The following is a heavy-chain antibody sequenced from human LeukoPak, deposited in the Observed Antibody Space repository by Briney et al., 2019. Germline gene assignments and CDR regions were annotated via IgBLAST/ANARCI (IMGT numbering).Heavy chain of an antibody. CDR3: ARDYSYGATDYYYGMDV. CDR2: ISYDGSNK. V-gene: IGHV3-30-3*01. CDR1: GFTFSSYA. Sequence: SGGSLRLSCAASGFTFSSYAMHWVRQAPGKGLEWVAVISYDGSNKYYADSVKGRFTISRDNSKNTLYLQMNSLRAEDTAVYYCARDYSYGATDYYYGMDVWGQGTTVTVSS. J-gene: IGHJ6*02. D-gene: IGHD5-18*01.